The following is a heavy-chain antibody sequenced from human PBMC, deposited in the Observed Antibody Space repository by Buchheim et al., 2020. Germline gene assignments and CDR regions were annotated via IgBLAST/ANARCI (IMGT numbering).Heavy chain of an antibody. V-gene: IGHV4-39*01. CDR2: IYYGGRT. CDR1: GGSISSSGYY. D-gene: IGHD6-19*01. Sequence: QLQLQESGPGLVKPSETLSLTCTVSGGSISSSGYYWGWIRQPPGKGLEWIGSIYYGGRTSYNPSLKSRVTISVDPSKNHFSLKLSSVTAADTAVYYCARLKGQWPDFWGQGTL. J-gene: IGHJ4*02. CDR3: ARLKGQWPDF.